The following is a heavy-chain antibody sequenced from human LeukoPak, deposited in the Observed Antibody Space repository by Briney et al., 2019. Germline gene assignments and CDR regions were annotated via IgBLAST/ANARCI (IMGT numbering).Heavy chain of an antibody. D-gene: IGHD2-2*01. CDR1: GYTFTGHH. J-gene: IGHJ4*02. V-gene: IGHV1-2*06. CDR3: ARDYCSSTSCLFDY. CDR2: INPNSGDT. Sequence: ASVKVSCKASGYTFTGHHMHWVRQAPGQGLEWMGRINPNSGDTNYAQNFQGRVTMTRDTSISTAYMELSRLSSDDTAVYYCARDYCSSTSCLFDYWGQGTLVTVSS.